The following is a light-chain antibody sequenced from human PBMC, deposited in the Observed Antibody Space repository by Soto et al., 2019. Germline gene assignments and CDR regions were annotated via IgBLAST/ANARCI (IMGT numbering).Light chain of an antibody. Sequence: EIVMTQSPATLSVSPGERATLSCGASQSVSNNLAWYQQKPGQAPRLLIYGASTRATGIPARFSGSGSGTEFTLTVSSLQSEDFAVYYCQQYNTWPRTFGQGTKLEIK. CDR3: QQYNTWPRT. V-gene: IGKV3-15*01. CDR2: GAS. J-gene: IGKJ1*01. CDR1: QSVSNN.